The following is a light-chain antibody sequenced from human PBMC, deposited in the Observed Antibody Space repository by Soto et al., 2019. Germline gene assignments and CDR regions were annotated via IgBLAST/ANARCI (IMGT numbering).Light chain of an antibody. V-gene: IGKV1-5*03. Sequence: DILMTQSPSTLSASVGDRVIITCRASQTINTWLAWYQQKPGKAPKLLIYKASTLDSGVPSRFSGSGSGTEFTLTITSLQPDDFATYSCQQYENYPYTFGQGTKVDIK. CDR3: QQYENYPYT. CDR2: KAS. J-gene: IGKJ2*01. CDR1: QTINTW.